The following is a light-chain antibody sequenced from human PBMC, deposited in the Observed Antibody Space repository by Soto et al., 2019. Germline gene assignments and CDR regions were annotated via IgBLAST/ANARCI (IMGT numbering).Light chain of an antibody. CDR1: ESVSSN. CDR3: QHRSSWPLT. J-gene: IGKJ4*01. V-gene: IGKV3-11*01. CDR2: DTS. Sequence: EIVLAQSPATLSLSPGERATLSCRASESVSSNLAWYQQRPGQAPRLLIYDTSIRATGISARFSGSGSGTDFTLTISSLEPEDFAVYYCQHRSSWPLTFGGGTKVDIK.